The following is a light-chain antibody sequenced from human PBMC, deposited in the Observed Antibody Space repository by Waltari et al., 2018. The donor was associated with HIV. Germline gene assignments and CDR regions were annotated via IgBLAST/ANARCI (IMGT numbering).Light chain of an antibody. CDR1: SSDVVGYNY. CDR3: CSYAGSYVYV. V-gene: IGLV2-11*01. CDR2: DVY. J-gene: IGLJ1*01. Sequence: QSALTQPRSVSGSPGQSVTISCTGTSSDVVGYNYVSWYQHHPGKAPKLMIYDVYKRPSVVHDRFSGSESGNTASLTISGLQAEDEADYYCCSYAGSYVYVFGTGTKVTVL.